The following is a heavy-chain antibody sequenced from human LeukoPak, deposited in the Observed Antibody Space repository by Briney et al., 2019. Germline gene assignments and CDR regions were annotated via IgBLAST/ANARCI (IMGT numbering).Heavy chain of an antibody. D-gene: IGHD6-6*01. CDR3: ARDSSSSVYYYYGMDV. J-gene: IGHJ6*02. V-gene: IGHV3-74*01. CDR1: GFTFSSYW. Sequence: GGSLRLSCAASGFTFSSYWMHWVRHAPGKGLVWVSRINSDGSSTSYADSVKGRFTISRDNAKNTLYLQMNSLRAEDTAVYYCARDSSSSVYYYYGMDVWGQGTTVTVSS. CDR2: INSDGSST.